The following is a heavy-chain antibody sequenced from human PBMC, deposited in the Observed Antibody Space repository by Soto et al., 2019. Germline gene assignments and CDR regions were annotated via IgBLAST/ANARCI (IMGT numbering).Heavy chain of an antibody. J-gene: IGHJ3*01. Sequence: SETLSLTCDVYGGSSGGYYWSWIRQPPGKGLEWIGEVNPSGSTNFNPSLKTRVTISMDASENHLALKLSSVTAADTAVYYCARGDTVTGMNVFAVWDQGTMVTVSS. CDR2: VNPSGST. D-gene: IGHD1-1*01. CDR1: GGSSGGYY. V-gene: IGHV4-34*01. CDR3: ARGDTVTGMNVFAV.